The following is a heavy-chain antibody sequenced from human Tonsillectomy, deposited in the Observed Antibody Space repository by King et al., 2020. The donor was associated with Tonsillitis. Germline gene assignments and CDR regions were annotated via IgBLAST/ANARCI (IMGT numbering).Heavy chain of an antibody. V-gene: IGHV3-66*01. CDR3: ARVSFYDSGGYVLDY. Sequence: VQLVESGGGLVQPGGSLRLSCAASGFTVSSNYVTWVRQAPGKGLEWVSVIYSGGSTYYADSVKGRFTISRDNSKNTLYLQVNSLRAEDTAVYYCARVSFYDSGGYVLDYWGQGTLVTVSS. J-gene: IGHJ4*02. D-gene: IGHD3-22*01. CDR1: GFTVSSNY. CDR2: IYSGGST.